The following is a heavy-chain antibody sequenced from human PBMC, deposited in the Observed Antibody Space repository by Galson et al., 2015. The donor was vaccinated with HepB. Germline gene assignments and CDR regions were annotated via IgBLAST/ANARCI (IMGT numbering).Heavy chain of an antibody. J-gene: IGHJ3*02. CDR3: AKVAVIGAWDGFDI. V-gene: IGHV3-33*06. CDR1: GFTFNSYG. CDR2: IWYDGSNE. D-gene: IGHD2-21*01. Sequence: SLRLSCAASGFTFNSYGIHWVRQAPGKGLEWVAVIWYDGSNEYYADSVKGRFTISRDNSKSTLYLLMNSLRAEDTAFYYCAKVAVIGAWDGFDIWGQGTMVTVSS.